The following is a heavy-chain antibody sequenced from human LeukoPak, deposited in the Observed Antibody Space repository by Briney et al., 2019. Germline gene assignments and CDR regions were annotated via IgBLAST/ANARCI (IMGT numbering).Heavy chain of an antibody. CDR3: AREWGNIDY. Sequence: GGSLRLSCAASGFTFNSYEMNWVRQAPWKGLEWVSYISSGGSTKYYADSVKGRFTISRDNAKNSLYLQMNSLRAEDTAVYYCAREWGNIDYWGQGTLVTVSS. CDR2: ISSGGSTK. D-gene: IGHD3-16*01. J-gene: IGHJ4*02. CDR1: GFTFNSYE. V-gene: IGHV3-48*03.